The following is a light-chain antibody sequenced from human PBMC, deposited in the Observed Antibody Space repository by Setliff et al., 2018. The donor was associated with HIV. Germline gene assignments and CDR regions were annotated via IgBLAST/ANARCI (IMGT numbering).Light chain of an antibody. CDR3: TSYSSRSTPHV. CDR2: EVS. J-gene: IGLJ1*01. CDR1: SSDVGGFNY. V-gene: IGLV2-14*01. Sequence: QSALTQPASVSGSPGQSITISCTGTSSDVGGFNYVSWYQHHPGKAPKLMIYEVSNRPSGVSNRFSGSKSGNTASLTISGLQAEDEADYYCTSYSSRSTPHVFGTGTKVTVL.